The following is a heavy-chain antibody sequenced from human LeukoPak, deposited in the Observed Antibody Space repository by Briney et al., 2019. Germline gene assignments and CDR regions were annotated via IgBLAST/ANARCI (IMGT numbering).Heavy chain of an antibody. CDR1: GFSVSNYY. D-gene: IGHD4-17*01. CDR2: IRDGGET. J-gene: IGHJ5*02. V-gene: IGHV3-66*02. CDR3: ARDRAVTQDWVEFDP. Sequence: GGSLRLSCAGSGFSVSNYYMSWVRQAPWKGLEWVSLIRDGGETFYADSVKGRFTISRDNSKNMMYLQMNRLRVEDTAVYFCARDRAVTQDWVEFDPWGQGTLVTVSS.